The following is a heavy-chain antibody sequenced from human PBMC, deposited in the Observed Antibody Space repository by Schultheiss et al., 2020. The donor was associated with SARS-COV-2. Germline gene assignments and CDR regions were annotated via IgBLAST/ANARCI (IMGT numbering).Heavy chain of an antibody. CDR1: GFTFSSNY. V-gene: IGHV3-23*01. J-gene: IGHJ6*02. CDR3: YLRGVISDFYGMDV. Sequence: GGSLRLSCAASGFTFSSNYMSWVRQAPGKGLEWVSAISGSGGSTYYADSVKGRFTISRDNSKNTLYLQMNSLRAEDTAVYYCYLRGVISDFYGMDVWGQGTTVTVSS. D-gene: IGHD3-10*01. CDR2: ISGSGGST.